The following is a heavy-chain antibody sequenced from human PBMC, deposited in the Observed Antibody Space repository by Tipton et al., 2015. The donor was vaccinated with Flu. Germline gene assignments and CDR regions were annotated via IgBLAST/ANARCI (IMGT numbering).Heavy chain of an antibody. CDR2: MSASGSS. CDR3: ARGGIWLSDY. D-gene: IGHD5-12*01. Sequence: TLSLTCTVSGDSMSSFYWTWIRQPAGKGLEWIGRMSASGSSRYKPSLKSRVTMSVDTSKNQFSLRLTSVTSADTAVYYCARGGIWLSDYWGQGTLVTVSS. CDR1: GDSMSSFY. V-gene: IGHV4-4*07. J-gene: IGHJ4*02.